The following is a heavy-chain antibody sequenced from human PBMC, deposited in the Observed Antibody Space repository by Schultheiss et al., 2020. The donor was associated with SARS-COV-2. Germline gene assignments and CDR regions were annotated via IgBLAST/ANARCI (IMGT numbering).Heavy chain of an antibody. J-gene: IGHJ4*02. CDR1: GFTFSDFS. CDR3: ARDLYGATTNY. D-gene: IGHD1-26*01. V-gene: IGHV3-21*01. CDR2: ISSSSSYI. Sequence: GGSLRLSCAASGFTFSDFSMNWVRQAPGKGLEWVSYISSSSSYIYYADSVKGRFTISRDNAKNSLYLQMNSLRAEDTAVYYCARDLYGATTNYWGQGTLVTVSS.